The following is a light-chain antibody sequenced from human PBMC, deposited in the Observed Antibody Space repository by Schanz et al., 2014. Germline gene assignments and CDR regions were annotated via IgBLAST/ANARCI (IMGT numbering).Light chain of an antibody. CDR2: DVS. J-gene: IGLJ2*01. V-gene: IGLV2-14*01. CDR3: SSYTRSSPVV. CDR1: SRDIGSYNY. Sequence: QSALTQPASVSGSPGQSITISCSGTSRDIGSYNYVSWYQQHPGKAPKLLIYDVSDRPSRITNRFSGSKSGNTASLTISGLQAEDEADYYCSSYTRSSPVVFGGGTKVTVL.